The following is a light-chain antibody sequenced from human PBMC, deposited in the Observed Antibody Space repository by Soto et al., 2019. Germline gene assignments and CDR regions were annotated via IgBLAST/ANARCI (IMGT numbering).Light chain of an antibody. CDR2: GAS. J-gene: IGKJ2*01. Sequence: DIQMTQSPYSLSASVGDRVTITCRASQSISSNLNWYQQKPGKAPNLLIYGASSLQSGVPSRFSGSGSGTDFTLIISSLQPEDFATYYCQQSHSTPRTFGQGTKLEIK. V-gene: IGKV1-39*01. CDR3: QQSHSTPRT. CDR1: QSISSN.